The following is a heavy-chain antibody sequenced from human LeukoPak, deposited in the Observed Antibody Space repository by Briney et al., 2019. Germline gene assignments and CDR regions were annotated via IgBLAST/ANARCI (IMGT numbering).Heavy chain of an antibody. CDR3: TDSSGYLLPDY. D-gene: IGHD3-22*01. J-gene: IGHJ4*02. Sequence: GGSLRLSCVASGFTFSRYSMNWVRQAPGKGLEWVGLIRSEAYSGTTEYATSVKDRFTISRDDSNSIAYLHMNSLKTEDTAVYYCTDSSGYLLPDYWGQGTLVTVSS. CDR1: GFTFSRYS. CDR2: IRSEAYSGTT. V-gene: IGHV3-49*04.